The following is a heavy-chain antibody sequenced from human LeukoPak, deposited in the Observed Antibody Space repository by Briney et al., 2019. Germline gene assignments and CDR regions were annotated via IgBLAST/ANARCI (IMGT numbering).Heavy chain of an antibody. V-gene: IGHV1-69*05. CDR1: GYTFISYG. J-gene: IGHJ4*02. D-gene: IGHD1-26*01. Sequence: SLKVSCKTSGYTFISYGISWVRQAPGQGLEWMGGIIPIFGTANYAQKFQGRVTITRDTSASTAYMELSSLRSEDTAVYYCARAEGSGSYDYWGQGTLVTVSS. CDR3: ARAEGSGSYDY. CDR2: IIPIFGTA.